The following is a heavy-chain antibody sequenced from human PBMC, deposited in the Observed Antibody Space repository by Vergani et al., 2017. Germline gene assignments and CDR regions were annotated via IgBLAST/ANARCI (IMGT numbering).Heavy chain of an antibody. CDR1: GYSFTNYW. Sequence: EVPLVQSGAEVKKPGESLKISCKGSGYSFTNYWIGWVRQMAGKGLEWMGIIYPGDSDTRYSPSFQGQVTISADKSINTAYLHWSSLKASDTAMYYCARPRSSSLGYYFDYWGQGGLVTVAS. J-gene: IGHJ4*02. V-gene: IGHV5-51*03. D-gene: IGHD6-6*01. CDR2: IYPGDSDT. CDR3: ARPRSSSLGYYFDY.